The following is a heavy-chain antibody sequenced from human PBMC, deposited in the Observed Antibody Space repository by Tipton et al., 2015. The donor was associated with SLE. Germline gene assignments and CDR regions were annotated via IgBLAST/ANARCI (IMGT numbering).Heavy chain of an antibody. CDR3: AGAEADAFDI. CDR1: GGSISSYY. V-gene: IGHV4-59*12. Sequence: TLSLTCTVSGGSISSYYWRWIRQPPGKGLEWIGYIYYSGSTNYNPSLKSRVTISVDTSKNQFSLKLSSVTAADTAVYYCAGAEADAFDIWGQGTMVTVSS. CDR2: IYYSGST. J-gene: IGHJ3*02.